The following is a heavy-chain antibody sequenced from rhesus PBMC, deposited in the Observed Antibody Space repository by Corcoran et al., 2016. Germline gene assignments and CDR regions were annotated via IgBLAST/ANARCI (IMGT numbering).Heavy chain of an antibody. J-gene: IGHJ4*01. CDR1: GGSISGGYYY. CDR3: ARRRSGSLDFDY. CDR2: SYSSKRKT. D-gene: IGHD6-25*01. V-gene: IGHV4S12*01. Sequence: QVKLQESGPGLVKPLETLSLTCTVSGGSISGGYYYWSWIRQPQGKVLEWIGGSYSSKRKTYYNHSSKSRVTISKDTSKNQFSLKLSSVTAADTAVYYCARRRSGSLDFDYWGQGVLVTVSA.